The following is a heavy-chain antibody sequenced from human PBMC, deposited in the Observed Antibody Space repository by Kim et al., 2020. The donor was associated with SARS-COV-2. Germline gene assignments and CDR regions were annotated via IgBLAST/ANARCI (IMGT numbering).Heavy chain of an antibody. Sequence: GGSLRLSCAASGFTFSSYAMSWVRQAPGKGLEWVSAISGSGGSTYYADSVKGRFTISRDNSKNTLYLQINSLRAEDTAVYYCAKDQGYCSSTSCYVFDYWGQGTLVTVSS. D-gene: IGHD2-2*01. V-gene: IGHV3-23*01. J-gene: IGHJ4*02. CDR2: ISGSGGST. CDR3: AKDQGYCSSTSCYVFDY. CDR1: GFTFSSYA.